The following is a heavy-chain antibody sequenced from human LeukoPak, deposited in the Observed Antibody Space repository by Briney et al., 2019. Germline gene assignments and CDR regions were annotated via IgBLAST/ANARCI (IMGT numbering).Heavy chain of an antibody. J-gene: IGHJ4*02. CDR1: GFTFSSNY. V-gene: IGHV3-66*01. CDR3: ARGRSSTNFFDY. CDR2: MYTGGNT. Sequence: PGGSQRLSCAASGFTFSSNYMGWVRQVPGKGPEWVSVMYTGGNTYYADSVKGRLTISRDSSKNTLDLQMNSMRAEDTAVYYCARGRSSTNFFDYWGQGTLVTVSS. D-gene: IGHD2-2*01.